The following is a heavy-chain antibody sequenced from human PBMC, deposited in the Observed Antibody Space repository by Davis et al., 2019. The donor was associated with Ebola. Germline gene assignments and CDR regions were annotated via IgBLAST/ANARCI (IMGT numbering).Heavy chain of an antibody. J-gene: IGHJ4*02. D-gene: IGHD3-10*01. CDR3: ARHSFFGELLSPLDS. V-gene: IGHV4-39*01. Sequence: PSETLSLTCTVSGGSINSGSYYWVWIRQPPGKGLEWIGSIYYSGRTSYSPSLKSRVTMSVDTSKSQFSLKLSSVTAADTAVYYCARHSFFGELLSPLDSWGQGTLVTVSP. CDR2: IYYSGRT. CDR1: GGSINSGSYY.